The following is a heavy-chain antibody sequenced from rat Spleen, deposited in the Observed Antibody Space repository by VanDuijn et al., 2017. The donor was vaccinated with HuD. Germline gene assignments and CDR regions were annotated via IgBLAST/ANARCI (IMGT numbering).Heavy chain of an antibody. CDR3: ARYYYSGDYFDY. D-gene: IGHD1-1*01. J-gene: IGHJ2*01. Sequence: EVQLVESGGGLVQPGRSLKLSCAASGFTFSNYGMAWVRQAPTKGLEWVATISYDGSSTYYRDSVKGRFTISRDNAKSTLYLQMDSLRSEDTATYYGARYYYSGDYFDYWGQGVMVTVSS. V-gene: IGHV5-29*01. CDR1: GFTFSNYG. CDR2: ISYDGSST.